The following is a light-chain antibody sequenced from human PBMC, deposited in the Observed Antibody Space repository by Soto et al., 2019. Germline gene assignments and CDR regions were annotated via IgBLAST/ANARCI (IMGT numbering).Light chain of an antibody. J-gene: IGKJ1*01. Sequence: EIVMTQSPATLSVSPGERATLSCRASQSVGRNLAWYQQKPGQAPRLLIHGAATRATGIPARVSGSGSGTEFTLTISSLQSEDFAVYYCQQYNNWPPWSFGQGTKVEV. CDR2: GAA. CDR3: QQYNNWPPWS. V-gene: IGKV3-15*01. CDR1: QSVGRN.